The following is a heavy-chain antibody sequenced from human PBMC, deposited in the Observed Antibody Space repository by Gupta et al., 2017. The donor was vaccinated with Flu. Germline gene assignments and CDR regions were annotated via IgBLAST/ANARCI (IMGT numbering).Heavy chain of an antibody. CDR2: IYPGDSDT. CDR1: GYSFTSYW. Sequence: DVQLVLSGAEVEKPGESLKISGKGSGYSFTSYWIGWVRQMPGKGLEWMGIIYPGDSDTSYSPSFQGQVTISADKSISTAYLQWSSLKASDTAMYYCARLGRNISPWGSGDYWGQGTLVTVSS. CDR3: ARLGRNISPWGSGDY. J-gene: IGHJ4*02. V-gene: IGHV5-51*01. D-gene: IGHD3-10*01.